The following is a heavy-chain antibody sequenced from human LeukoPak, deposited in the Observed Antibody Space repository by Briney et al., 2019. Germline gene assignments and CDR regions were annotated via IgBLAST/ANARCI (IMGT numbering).Heavy chain of an antibody. CDR1: GFTFTNYW. V-gene: IGHV3-7*01. D-gene: IGHD2-2*01. Sequence: GGSLRLSCAASGFTFTNYWMTWVRQAPGKGLEWVAKIKQDGSETYYVDSVKGRFTISRDNAKNSLYLQMNSLRAEDTAVFYCARVSTGYCPNTICPDYYYMDVWGKGTTVTVSS. CDR3: ARVSTGYCPNTICPDYYYMDV. CDR2: IKQDGSET. J-gene: IGHJ6*03.